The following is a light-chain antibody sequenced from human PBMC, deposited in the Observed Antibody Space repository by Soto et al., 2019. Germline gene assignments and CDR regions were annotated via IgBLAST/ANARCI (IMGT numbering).Light chain of an antibody. CDR1: SSNIGNNY. V-gene: IGLV1-51*02. J-gene: IGLJ2*01. CDR2: ENN. Sequence: QSALTQPPSVSAAPGQKVTISCSGSSSNIGNNYVSWYQQLPGTAPKLLIFENNKRPSGIPDRFSGSKSGTSATLGITGLQTGDEADYYCGTWDYSLSAGVFGGGTKLTVL. CDR3: GTWDYSLSAGV.